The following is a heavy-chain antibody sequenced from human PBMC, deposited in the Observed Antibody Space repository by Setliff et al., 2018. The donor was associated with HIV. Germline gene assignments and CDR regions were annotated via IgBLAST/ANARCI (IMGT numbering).Heavy chain of an antibody. CDR2: IYHSGST. V-gene: IGHV4-34*09. D-gene: IGHD3-10*01. Sequence: LSLTCAVYGGSFSGYYWNWVRQPPGKGLEWIGEIYHSGSTNYNPSLKSRVTISVDMSKKRFSLKLTSVTAADTAVYYCARLHTDYGSWFFDHWGQGILVTVSS. J-gene: IGHJ5*02. CDR3: ARLHTDYGSWFFDH. CDR1: GGSFSGYY.